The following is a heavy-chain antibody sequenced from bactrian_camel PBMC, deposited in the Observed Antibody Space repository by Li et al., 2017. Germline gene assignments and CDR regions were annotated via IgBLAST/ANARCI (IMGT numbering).Heavy chain of an antibody. D-gene: IGHD1*01. CDR2: IDSGGAST. CDR1: GSTISRFG. V-gene: IGHV3S40*01. CDR3: LRALTTDHLWAFGY. Sequence: VQLVESGGGLVHPGGSLTLSCADSGSTISRFGMSWIRQKPGKGLEWVATIDSGGASTYYADSVKGRFTISRDNAKDTVYLQLNSLKTEDMAMYYCLRALTTDHLWAFGYWGEGTQVTVS. J-gene: IGHJ6*01.